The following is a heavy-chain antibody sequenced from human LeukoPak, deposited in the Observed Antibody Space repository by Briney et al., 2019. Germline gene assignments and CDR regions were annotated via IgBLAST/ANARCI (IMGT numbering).Heavy chain of an antibody. CDR3: ARSYTTSPDAFDI. V-gene: IGHV5-51*01. CDR1: GYSFNTYW. Sequence: GESLKISCRGSGYSFNTYWIGWVRQMPGKGLEWMGIIDPDDSDTRYSPSFQGQVTISADKSISTAYLQWSSLKASDTAMYYCARSYTTSPDAFDIWGQGTMVTVSS. J-gene: IGHJ3*02. D-gene: IGHD6-6*01. CDR2: IDPDDSDT.